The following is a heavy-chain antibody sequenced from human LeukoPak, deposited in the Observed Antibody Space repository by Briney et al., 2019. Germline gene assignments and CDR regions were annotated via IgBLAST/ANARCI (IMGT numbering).Heavy chain of an antibody. V-gene: IGHV3-7*01. CDR3: GSGTAAYQ. J-gene: IGHJ4*02. Sequence: PGGSLRLSCAASGFTFSSYSMNWVRQAPGKGLEWVANIKQDGSEKYYVDSVKGRFTISRDNAKNSLYLQMNSLRAEDTGIYWCGSGTAAYQWGQGTLVTVSS. CDR1: GFTFSSYS. CDR2: IKQDGSEK. D-gene: IGHD3-10*01.